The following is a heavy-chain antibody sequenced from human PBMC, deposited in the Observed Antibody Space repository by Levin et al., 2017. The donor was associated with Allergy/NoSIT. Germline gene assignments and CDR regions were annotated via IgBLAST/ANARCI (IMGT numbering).Heavy chain of an antibody. J-gene: IGHJ6*02. D-gene: IGHD1-14*01. V-gene: IGHV1-8*01. Sequence: GESLKISCKASGYTFTSYDINWVRQATGQGLEWMGWMNPNSGNTGYAQKFQGRVTMTRNTSISTAYMELSSLRSEDTAVYYCARRPINSNQNYGMDVWGQGTTVTVSS. CDR2: MNPNSGNT. CDR1: GYTFTSYD. CDR3: ARRPINSNQNYGMDV.